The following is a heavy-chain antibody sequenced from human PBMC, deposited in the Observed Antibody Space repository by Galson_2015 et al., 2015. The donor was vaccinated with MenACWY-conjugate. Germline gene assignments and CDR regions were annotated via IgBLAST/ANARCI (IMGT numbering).Heavy chain of an antibody. CDR1: GYTFNTYY. J-gene: IGHJ6*02. D-gene: IGHD1-26*01. V-gene: IGHV1-46*02. Sequence: SVKVSCKASGYTFNTYYMHWVRQAPGQGLEWVGIINPYSGSTTYAQKFQGRVTMTRDTSTSTVYMELSSLRSEDTAVYYCARGCGSYYYGMDVWGQGTTVTVSS. CDR2: INPYSGST. CDR3: ARGCGSYYYGMDV.